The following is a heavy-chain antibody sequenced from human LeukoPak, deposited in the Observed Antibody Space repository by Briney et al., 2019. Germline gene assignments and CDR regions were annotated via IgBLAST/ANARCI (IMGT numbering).Heavy chain of an antibody. J-gene: IGHJ4*02. D-gene: IGHD3-22*01. CDR1: GGSISSYY. CDR3: ARYDYYDSSGTFDY. CDR2: IYYSGST. V-gene: IGHV4-59*01. Sequence: SETLSLTCTVSGGSISSYYWSWIRQPPGNGLEWIGYIYYSGSTNYNPSIKSRVTISVDTSQNQFSLTLSSVTAADTVVYYWARYDYYDSSGTFDYWGQGTLVTVSS.